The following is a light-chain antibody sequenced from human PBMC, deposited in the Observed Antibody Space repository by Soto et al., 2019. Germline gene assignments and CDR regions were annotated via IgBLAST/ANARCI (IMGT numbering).Light chain of an antibody. Sequence: QSVLTQPPSASGTPGQRVIISCSGSSSNIGFNYVYWYQQLPGTAPKLLIYRNNERPSGVPDRFSGSKGGTSASLAISGLRSEDEADYYCATWDDSLSGVVFGGGTKLTVL. J-gene: IGLJ2*01. V-gene: IGLV1-47*01. CDR3: ATWDDSLSGVV. CDR1: SSNIGFNY. CDR2: RNN.